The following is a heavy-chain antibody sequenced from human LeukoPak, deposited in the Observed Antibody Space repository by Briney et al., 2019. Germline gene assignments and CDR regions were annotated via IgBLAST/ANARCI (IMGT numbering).Heavy chain of an antibody. CDR1: GFTFSSYA. D-gene: IGHD2-15*01. V-gene: IGHV3-30-3*01. CDR3: ARERMVAAYLYCYYGIDV. CDR2: ISYDGSNK. Sequence: GGSLRLSCAASGFTFSSYAMHWVRQAPGKGLEWVAVISYDGSNKYYADSVKGRFTISRDNSKNTLYLQMNSLRAEDTAVYYCARERMVAAYLYCYYGIDVWGQGTTVTVSS. J-gene: IGHJ6*02.